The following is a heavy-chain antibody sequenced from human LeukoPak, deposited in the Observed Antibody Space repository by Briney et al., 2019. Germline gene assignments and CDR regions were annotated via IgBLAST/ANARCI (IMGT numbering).Heavy chain of an antibody. CDR1: GGTFSSYA. CDR3: ARDLGITGTTRGFDY. D-gene: IGHD1-7*01. J-gene: IGHJ4*02. Sequence: ASVKVSCKASGGTFSSYAISWVRQAPGQGLEWMGRIIPILGMANYAQKFQGRVTITADKSTSTAYMELSSLRSEDTAVYYCARDLGITGTTRGFDYWGQGTLVTVSS. V-gene: IGHV1-69*04. CDR2: IIPILGMA.